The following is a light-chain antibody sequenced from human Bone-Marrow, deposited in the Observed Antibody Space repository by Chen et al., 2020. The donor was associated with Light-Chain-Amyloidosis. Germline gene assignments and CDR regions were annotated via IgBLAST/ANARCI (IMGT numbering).Light chain of an antibody. Sequence: SYVLTQPSSVSVAPGQTATIACGGNNIGSTSVHWYQQTPGQAPLLVVYDDSDRPAGIPARLSGSNSGNTAILTISRVEAGDEADYYCQVWDSSRDRPVFGGGTKLTVL. V-gene: IGLV3-21*02. J-gene: IGLJ3*02. CDR3: QVWDSSRDRPV. CDR2: DDS. CDR1: NIGSTS.